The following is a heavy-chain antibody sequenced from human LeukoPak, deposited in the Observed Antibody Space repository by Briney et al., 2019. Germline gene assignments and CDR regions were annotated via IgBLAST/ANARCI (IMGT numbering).Heavy chain of an antibody. CDR2: ISSSSSHI. V-gene: IGHV3-48*03. CDR1: GFTFSIYE. Sequence: GGSLILSCAASGFTFSIYEMNSVRQAPGKGLEWVSYISSSSSHICSEDSEKGRFTISRDNATSTLDLQMNSLRGEDAAVYYCARVSAVAGNPPSFDYWGQGTLVTVSS. D-gene: IGHD6-19*01. CDR3: ARVSAVAGNPPSFDY. J-gene: IGHJ4*02.